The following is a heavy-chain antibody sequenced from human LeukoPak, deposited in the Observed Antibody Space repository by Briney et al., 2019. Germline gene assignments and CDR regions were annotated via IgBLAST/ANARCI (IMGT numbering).Heavy chain of an antibody. J-gene: IGHJ2*01. CDR1: GGSISSYY. Sequence: SETLSLTCTVSGGSISSYYWSWIQQPPGKGLEWIGYIYYSGSTNYNPSLKSRVTISVDTSKNQFSLKLSSVTAADTAVYYCARDPGGGNSRYFLYFDLWGRGNLVTVSS. CDR2: IYYSGST. CDR3: ARDPGGGNSRYFLYFDL. V-gene: IGHV4-59*01. D-gene: IGHD4-23*01.